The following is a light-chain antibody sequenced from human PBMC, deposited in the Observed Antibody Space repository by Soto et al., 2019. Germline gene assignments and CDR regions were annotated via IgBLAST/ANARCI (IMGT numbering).Light chain of an antibody. V-gene: IGLV2-8*01. CDR1: SSDVGGYNY. CDR3: ISYAGSDNFV. J-gene: IGLJ1*01. CDR2: EVS. Sequence: QCLLALPPSASGSPGQSITISCTGTSSDVGGYNYVSWYQQHPGKAPKLMIYEVSKRPSGVPDRFSGSKSDNTAYLTVSGLQAEDEADYYCISYAGSDNFVLGTGTKVTVL.